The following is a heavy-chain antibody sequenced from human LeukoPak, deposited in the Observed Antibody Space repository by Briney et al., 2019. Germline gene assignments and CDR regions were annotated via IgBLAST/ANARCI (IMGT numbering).Heavy chain of an antibody. D-gene: IGHD5-18*01. Sequence: PSETLSLTCTVSGGSISSGSYYWSWIRQPAGKGLEWIGRIYTSGSTNHNPSLKSRVTISVDTSKNQFSLKLSSVTAADTAVYYRARELLWLLDAFDLWGQGTMVTVSS. CDR3: ARELLWLLDAFDL. CDR2: IYTSGST. CDR1: GGSISSGSYY. J-gene: IGHJ3*01. V-gene: IGHV4-61*02.